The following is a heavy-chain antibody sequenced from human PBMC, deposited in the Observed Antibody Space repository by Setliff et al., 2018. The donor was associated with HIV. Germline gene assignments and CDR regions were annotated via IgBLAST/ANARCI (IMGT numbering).Heavy chain of an antibody. CDR3: ARGPPIVVVPAALLTFDY. D-gene: IGHD2-2*01. CDR2: ISNYNGNT. CDR1: DYTFTNYG. J-gene: IGHJ4*02. V-gene: IGHV1-18*01. Sequence: ASVKVSCKTSDYTFTNYGIYWVRQAPGQGLEWMGWISNYNGNTNYAQKFHGRVTMTTDTSTRTAYMEMRGLTYDDTAVYYCARGPPIVVVPAALLTFDYWGRGTLVTVSS.